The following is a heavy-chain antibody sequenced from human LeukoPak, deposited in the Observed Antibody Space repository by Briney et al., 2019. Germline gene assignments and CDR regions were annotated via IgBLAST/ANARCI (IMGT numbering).Heavy chain of an antibody. CDR2: TNTNTGNP. CDR3: ARDPLIWIAAAVRGAFDI. J-gene: IGHJ3*02. D-gene: IGHD6-13*01. Sequence: ASVKVSCKASGYTFTSYAMNWVRQAPGQGLEWMGWTNTNTGNPTYAQGFTGRFVFSLDTSVSTAYLQISSLKAEDTAVYYCARDPLIWIAAAVRGAFDIWGQGTMVTVSS. CDR1: GYTFTSYA. V-gene: IGHV7-4-1*02.